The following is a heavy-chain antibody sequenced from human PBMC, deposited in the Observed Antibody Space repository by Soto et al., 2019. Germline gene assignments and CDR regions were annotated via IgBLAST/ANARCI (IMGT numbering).Heavy chain of an antibody. CDR3: ARASYYYDSSYYPLDY. Sequence: GGSLRLSCAASGFTFSSYGMHWVRQAPGKGLEWVAVLSYDGSNKYYADSVKGRFTISRDNLKNTLYLQTNSLRAEDTAVYYCARASYYYDSSYYPLDYWGRGTLVTVSS. V-gene: IGHV3-30*03. J-gene: IGHJ4*02. D-gene: IGHD3-22*01. CDR1: GFTFSSYG. CDR2: LSYDGSNK.